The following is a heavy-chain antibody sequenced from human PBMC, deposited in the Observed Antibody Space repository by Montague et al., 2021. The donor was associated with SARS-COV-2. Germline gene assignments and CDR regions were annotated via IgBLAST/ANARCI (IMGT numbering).Heavy chain of an antibody. CDR3: ARDQTVLEWIRYGMDV. V-gene: IGHV4-59*02. J-gene: IGHJ6*02. CDR1: GSSVRSYY. D-gene: IGHD3-3*01. CDR2: IYDSGST. Sequence: SETLSLTRIVSGSSVRSYYWSWIRQPPGKGLEWIGYIYDSGSTNYNPSLKSRVTISVDTSKNQFSPKLSSVTAADAAVYYCARDQTVLEWIRYGMDVWGPGTTVTVSS.